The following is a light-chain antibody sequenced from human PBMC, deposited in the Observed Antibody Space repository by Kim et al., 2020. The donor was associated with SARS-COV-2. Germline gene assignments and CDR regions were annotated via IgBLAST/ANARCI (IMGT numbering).Light chain of an antibody. Sequence: DIVTTQSPDSLTVSLGERATINCKSSQSVLYSSNNKNYLAWYQQKPRQPPKLLIYWASTRESGVPDRFSGSGSGTDFTLTISSLQAEDVAVYYCQQYYSTPWTFGQGTKVDIK. CDR2: WAS. V-gene: IGKV4-1*01. CDR1: QSVLYSSNNKNY. J-gene: IGKJ1*01. CDR3: QQYYSTPWT.